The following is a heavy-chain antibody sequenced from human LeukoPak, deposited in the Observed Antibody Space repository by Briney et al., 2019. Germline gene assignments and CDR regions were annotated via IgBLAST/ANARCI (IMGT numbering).Heavy chain of an antibody. Sequence: PGGSLRLSCAASGFTFSSYAMHWVRQAPGKGLEWVAVISYDGSNKYYADSVKGRFTVSRDNSKNTLYLQMNRLGAEDTAVYYCARDNGIAVAGIDYWGQGTLVTVSS. CDR1: GFTFSSYA. D-gene: IGHD6-13*01. V-gene: IGHV3-30-3*01. J-gene: IGHJ4*02. CDR3: ARDNGIAVAGIDY. CDR2: ISYDGSNK.